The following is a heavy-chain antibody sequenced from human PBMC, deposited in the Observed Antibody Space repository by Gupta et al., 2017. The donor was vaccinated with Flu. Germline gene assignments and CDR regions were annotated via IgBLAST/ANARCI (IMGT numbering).Heavy chain of an antibody. CDR1: GFIFSSYG. V-gene: IGHV3-30*03. Sequence: QVQLVESGGGVVQPGRSLRLSCTASGFIFSSYGMHWVRQAPGKGLEWLTVMSNDGSNKYYADSVRGRFTISRDNSKNTLFLQMNSLRAGDTAVYYCARDSGWKYFDYWGQGTLVTVSS. CDR2: MSNDGSNK. D-gene: IGHD1-1*01. J-gene: IGHJ4*02. CDR3: ARDSGWKYFDY.